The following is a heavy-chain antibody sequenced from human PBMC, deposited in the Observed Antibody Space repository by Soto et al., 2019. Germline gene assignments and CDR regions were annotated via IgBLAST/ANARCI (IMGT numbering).Heavy chain of an antibody. D-gene: IGHD6-6*01. CDR1: DGSLSGYF. CDR2: INPSGST. Sequence: PSETLSLTYAVYDGSLSGYFWSWIRQPPGKGLEWIGEINPSGSTNYSPSLKSRVTISGDTSKNQFSLKLRSVTAADTAVYYCARALGPYGSSQGAYYYYYMDVWGKGTTVTVSS. V-gene: IGHV4-34*01. J-gene: IGHJ6*03. CDR3: ARALGPYGSSQGAYYYYYMDV.